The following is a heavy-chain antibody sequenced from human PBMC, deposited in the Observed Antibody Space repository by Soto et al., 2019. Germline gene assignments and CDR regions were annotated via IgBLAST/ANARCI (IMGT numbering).Heavy chain of an antibody. Sequence: GGSLRLSCAASGFTFSSYGMHWVRQAPGKGLEWVAVISYDGSNKYYADSVKGRFTISRDNSKNTLYLQMNSLRAEDTAVYYCAKDGATPFDYWGQGTLVTVSS. CDR1: GFTFSSYG. CDR3: AKDGATPFDY. V-gene: IGHV3-30*18. CDR2: ISYDGSNK. D-gene: IGHD1-26*01. J-gene: IGHJ4*02.